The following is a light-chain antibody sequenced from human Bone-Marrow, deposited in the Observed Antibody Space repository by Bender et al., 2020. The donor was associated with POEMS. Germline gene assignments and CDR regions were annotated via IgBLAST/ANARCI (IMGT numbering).Light chain of an antibody. CDR2: SSH. J-gene: IGLJ2*01. CDR1: SSNIGAHA. V-gene: IGLV1-44*01. Sequence: QSVLTQPPSASGTPGQRVTISCSGGSSNIGAHAVNWYQHLPGTAPKLLIYSSHRRPSEVPDRFSGSRSGTSASLAISGLQSEDEADYYCSSYTTRSTQVFGEGTKLTVL. CDR3: SSYTTRSTQV.